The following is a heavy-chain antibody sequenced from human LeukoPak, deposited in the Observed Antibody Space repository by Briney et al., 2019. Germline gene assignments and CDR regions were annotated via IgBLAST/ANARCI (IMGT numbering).Heavy chain of an antibody. V-gene: IGHV1-24*01. CDR1: GYTLTELS. CDR3: ATMVVAATYFDY. J-gene: IGHJ4*02. Sequence: ASVKDSCKVSGYTLTELSMHWVRQAPGRGGGWMGGFDPEDGEAIYAQKFQGRVTMTEDTSTDTAYIELSSLRSEDTAVYYCATMVVAATYFDYWGQGTLVTVSS. D-gene: IGHD2-15*01. CDR2: FDPEDGEA.